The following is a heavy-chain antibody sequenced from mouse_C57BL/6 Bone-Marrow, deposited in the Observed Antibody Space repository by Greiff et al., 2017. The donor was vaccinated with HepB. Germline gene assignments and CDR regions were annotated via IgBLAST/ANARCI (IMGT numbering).Heavy chain of an antibody. Sequence: QVQLQQSGAELARPGASVKLSCKASGYTFTSYGISWVKQRTGQGLEWIGEIYPRSGNTYYNEKFKGKATLTADKSSSTAYMELRSLTSEDSAVYFCARRLVQAFAYWGQGTLVTVSA. V-gene: IGHV1-81*01. J-gene: IGHJ3*01. CDR2: IYPRSGNT. CDR1: GYTFTSYG. CDR3: ARRLVQAFAY. D-gene: IGHD1-1*02.